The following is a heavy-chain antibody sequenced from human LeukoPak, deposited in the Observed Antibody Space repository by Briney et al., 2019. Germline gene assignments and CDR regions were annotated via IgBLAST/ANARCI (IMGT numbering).Heavy chain of an antibody. CDR2: INHSGST. CDR3: ARGGGYCSSTSCLSPMGEFDY. J-gene: IGHJ4*02. CDR1: GGSFSGYY. V-gene: IGHV4-34*01. Sequence: SETLSLTCAVYGGSFSGYYWSWIRQPPGKGLEWIGEINHSGSTNYNPSLKSRVTISVDTSKNQFSLKLSSVTAADTAVYYCARGGGYCSSTSCLSPMGEFDYCGQGTLVTVSS. D-gene: IGHD2-2*01.